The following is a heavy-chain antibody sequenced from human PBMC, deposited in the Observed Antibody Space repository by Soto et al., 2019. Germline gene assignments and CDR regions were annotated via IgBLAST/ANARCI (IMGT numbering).Heavy chain of an antibody. CDR1: GYTFTRYA. V-gene: IGHV1-3*01. CDR2: INPGNGDT. CDR3: ARNSYISGDDDSYYFDY. D-gene: IGHD2-21*02. J-gene: IGHJ4*02. Sequence: ASVKVSCKASGYTFTRYAMHWVRQAPGQRPEWMGWINPGNGDTKYSEKLQGRVTFARDTSASTTYMELSSLRSEDTAMYYCARNSYISGDDDSYYFDYCGQGTPVTVSS.